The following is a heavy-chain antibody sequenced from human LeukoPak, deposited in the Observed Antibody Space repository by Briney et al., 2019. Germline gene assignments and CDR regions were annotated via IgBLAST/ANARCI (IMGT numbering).Heavy chain of an antibody. D-gene: IGHD4-17*01. CDR2: IYSNGNT. Sequence: SETLSLTCSVSGGSISSTGHYWGWIRQSPEKGLDWIGSIYSNGNTYYNPSVKSRVTMSVDTSKNQFSLKLTSMTAAETAVYYWARSASVTTGYFDYRGQGALVTVSS. CDR1: GGSISSTGHY. CDR3: ARSASVTTGYFDY. V-gene: IGHV4-39*07. J-gene: IGHJ4*02.